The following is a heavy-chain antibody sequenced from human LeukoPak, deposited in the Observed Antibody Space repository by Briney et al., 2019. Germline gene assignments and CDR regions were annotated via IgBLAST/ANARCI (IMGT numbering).Heavy chain of an antibody. Sequence: PGGSLRLSCAASGFTFSSYGMHWVRQAPGKGLEWGTLIKNDGSTKYYEDSVKGRFTISRDNSENTVYLQMDSLRAEDTAVYYCSRGDYRVRGIIITDFDYWGQGTLVTVSP. V-gene: IGHV3-30*02. D-gene: IGHD3-10*01. CDR2: IKNDGSTK. CDR1: GFTFSSYG. J-gene: IGHJ4*02. CDR3: SRGDYRVRGIIITDFDY.